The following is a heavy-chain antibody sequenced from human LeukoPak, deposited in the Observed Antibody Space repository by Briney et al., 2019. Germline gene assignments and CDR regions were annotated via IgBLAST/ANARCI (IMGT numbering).Heavy chain of an antibody. D-gene: IGHD5-24*01. CDR1: GFTFSGSA. V-gene: IGHV3-73*01. CDR2: IRSKANSYAT. Sequence: GGSLRLSCAASGFTFSGSAMHWVRQASGKGLEWVGRIRSKANSYATAYAASVKGRFTISRDDSKNTAYLQMNSLKTEDTAVYYCARARDGYNSGAFDIWGQGTMVTVSS. CDR3: ARARDGYNSGAFDI. J-gene: IGHJ3*02.